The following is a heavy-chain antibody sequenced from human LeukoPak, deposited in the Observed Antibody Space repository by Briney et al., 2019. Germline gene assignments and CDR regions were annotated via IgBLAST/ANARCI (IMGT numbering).Heavy chain of an antibody. V-gene: IGHV3-23*01. D-gene: IGHD3-3*01. CDR1: GFTFSSHA. CDR2: ISGSGGST. Sequence: GGSLRLSCAASGFTFSSHAMSWVRQAPGKGLEWVSAISGSGGSTYYADSVKGRFTISRDNSKNTLYLQMNSLRAEDTAVYYCAKTERFLEWLFRYWGQGTLVTVSS. CDR3: AKTERFLEWLFRY. J-gene: IGHJ4*02.